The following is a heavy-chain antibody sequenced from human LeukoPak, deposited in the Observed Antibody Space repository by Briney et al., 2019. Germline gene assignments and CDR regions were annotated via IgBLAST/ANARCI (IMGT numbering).Heavy chain of an antibody. Sequence: SETLSLTCTVSGDSIRNYYWSWIRQPPGKGLEWIGCISYSGSTHYNPSLKSRLSISVDTSKNQFSLKMNSVTAADTAVYYCATYEGAVAGYFDYWGQGTLVTVSS. J-gene: IGHJ4*02. CDR1: GDSIRNYY. CDR3: ATYEGAVAGYFDY. D-gene: IGHD6-19*01. V-gene: IGHV4-59*08. CDR2: ISYSGST.